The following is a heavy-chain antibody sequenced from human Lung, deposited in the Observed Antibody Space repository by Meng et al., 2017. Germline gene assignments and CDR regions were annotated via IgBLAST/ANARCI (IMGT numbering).Heavy chain of an antibody. CDR3: ARGTPGRSYSDY. CDR1: GYNSASYG. V-gene: IGHV1-18*01. J-gene: IGHJ4*02. D-gene: IGHD3-10*01. CDR2: FVSNADT. Sequence: QAQLLQAGAEVKKPGAPAWISCKASGYNSASYGISWFRQAPGQGLEWMGWFVSNADTYPAQKFQGRVTMTRDTHTSTDFMELRSLRFDDTAVYYCARGTPGRSYSDYWGQGTLVTVSS.